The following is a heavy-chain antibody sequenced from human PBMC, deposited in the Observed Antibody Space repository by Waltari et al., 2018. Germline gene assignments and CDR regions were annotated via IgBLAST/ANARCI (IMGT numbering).Heavy chain of an antibody. D-gene: IGHD2-15*01. CDR2: IYTSGST. CDR1: GGSIRSGRYS. J-gene: IGHJ4*02. CDR3: ARGLVVAATPGHFDY. V-gene: IGHV4-61*09. Sequence: QVQLQESGPGLVKPSPTLSLTCTVSGGSIRSGRYSWTWIRHPAGKGLEWIGYIYTSGSTNYNPSLKSRVTISVDTSKNQFSLKLSSVTAADTAVYYCARGLVVAATPGHFDYWGQGTLVTVSS.